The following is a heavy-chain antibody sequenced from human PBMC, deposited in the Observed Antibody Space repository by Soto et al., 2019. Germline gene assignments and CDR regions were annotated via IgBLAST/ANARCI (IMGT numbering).Heavy chain of an antibody. Sequence: EVQLVESGGGLVQPGGSLRLTCAASGFTFGSFWMTWFRQAPGKGLEWVASINEGGSGKYYVDSVEGRFTFSRDNAKNSLYLQMNSLRAEDTAVYFCTRNPAPGTADSWGQGTLVTVSS. D-gene: IGHD1-1*01. CDR1: GFTFGSFW. J-gene: IGHJ4*02. CDR3: TRNPAPGTADS. CDR2: INEGGSGK. V-gene: IGHV3-7*01.